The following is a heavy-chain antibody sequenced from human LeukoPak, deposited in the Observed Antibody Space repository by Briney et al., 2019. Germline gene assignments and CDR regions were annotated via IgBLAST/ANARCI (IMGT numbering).Heavy chain of an antibody. CDR2: ISYSSTYI. CDR3: ASTPSVGDYYPWYFDF. D-gene: IGHD1-26*01. CDR1: GITFSTYS. J-gene: IGHJ2*01. Sequence: PGGSLRLSCAASGITFSTYSMNWVRQAPGRGLEWVSSISYSSTYIYYEDSVRGRFTISRDNARNSLYLQMNSLRAEDTAVYYCASTPSVGDYYPWYFDFWGRGALVTFSS. V-gene: IGHV3-21*01.